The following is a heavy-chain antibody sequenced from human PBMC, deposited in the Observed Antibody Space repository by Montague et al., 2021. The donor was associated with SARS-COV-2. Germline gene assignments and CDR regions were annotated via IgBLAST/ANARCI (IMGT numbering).Heavy chain of an antibody. CDR3: VHSYADYLFDY. D-gene: IGHD4-17*01. CDR1: GFSRRTSGVG. Sequence: PALVKPTQTLTLTCSFSGFSRRTSGVGVGWIRQPPGKALEWLAVIYWDDDKRYSPSLKSRLTITKDTSKNQVVLTMTNMDPVDTATYYCVHSYADYLFDYWGQGTQVSVSS. V-gene: IGHV2-5*02. CDR2: IYWDDDK. J-gene: IGHJ4*02.